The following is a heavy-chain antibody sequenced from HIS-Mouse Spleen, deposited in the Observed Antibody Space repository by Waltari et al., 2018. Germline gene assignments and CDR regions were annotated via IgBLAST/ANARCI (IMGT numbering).Heavy chain of an antibody. J-gene: IGHJ2*01. CDR3: AREIPYSSSWYDWYFDL. CDR1: GGSISSSSYY. V-gene: IGHV4-39*07. D-gene: IGHD6-13*01. Sequence: QLQLQESGPGLVKPSETLSLTCTVSGGSISSSSYYWGWIRQPPGKGLEWIGSIAYSGITYSPPSLMSRVTIALDTSKNQFSLRLSSVTAADTAVYYCAREIPYSSSWYDWYFDLWGRGTLVTVSS. CDR2: IAYSGIT.